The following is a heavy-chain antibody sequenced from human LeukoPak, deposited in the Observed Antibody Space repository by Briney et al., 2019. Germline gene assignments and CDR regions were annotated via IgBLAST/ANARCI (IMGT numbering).Heavy chain of an antibody. V-gene: IGHV3-66*01. Sequence: GGSVRLSCAVSGFSVSGNFMNWVRQAPGKGLEWVSVIHTGGRTYYADSVKGRFVISRDSSKNMLYLQMNSLRVEDTAVYYCARARDFDYWGQGTLVTVSS. CDR3: ARARDFDY. CDR1: GFSVSGNF. J-gene: IGHJ4*02. CDR2: IHTGGRT.